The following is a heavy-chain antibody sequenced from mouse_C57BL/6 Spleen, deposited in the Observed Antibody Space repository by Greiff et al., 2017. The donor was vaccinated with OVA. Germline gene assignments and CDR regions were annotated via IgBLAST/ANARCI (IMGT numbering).Heavy chain of an antibody. V-gene: IGHV7-3*01. CDR3: ASLYSNYVAAWFAY. Sequence: EVKLVESGGGLVQPGGSLSLSCAASGFTFTDYYMSWVRQPPGKALEWLGFIRNKANGYTTEYSASVKGRFTISRDNSQSILYLQMNALRAEDSATYYCASLYSNYVAAWFAYWGQGTLVTVSA. CDR2: IRNKANGYTT. CDR1: GFTFTDYY. D-gene: IGHD2-5*01. J-gene: IGHJ3*01.